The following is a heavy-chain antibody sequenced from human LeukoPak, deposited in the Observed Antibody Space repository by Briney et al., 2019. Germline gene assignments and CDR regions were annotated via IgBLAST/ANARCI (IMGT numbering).Heavy chain of an antibody. CDR1: GFTVSSKY. V-gene: IGHV3-53*01. Sequence: PGGSLRLSCAASGFTVSSKYMSWVRQAPGKGLEWVSVLYSGCTTYYADSVKGRFTISRDNSRNTLYLQMNSLRAEDTAVYYCAREDASGFDVWGQGTMVTVSS. CDR3: AREDASGFDV. J-gene: IGHJ3*01. D-gene: IGHD1-26*01. CDR2: LYSGCTT.